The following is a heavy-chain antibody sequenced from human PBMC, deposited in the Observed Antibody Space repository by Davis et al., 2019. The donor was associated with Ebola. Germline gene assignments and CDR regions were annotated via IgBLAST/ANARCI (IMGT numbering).Heavy chain of an antibody. CDR3: ARLPALSIAARRNYYYYGMDV. CDR1: GGTLRSYA. CDR2: VIPIFCTA. D-gene: IGHD6-6*01. V-gene: IGHV1-69*13. Sequence: AAPLKVSCKASGGTLRSYAISWVRQAPGQGLEWMGGVIPIFCTAKYAQKFQGRVTITADESTSTAYMELSSLRSEDTAVYYCARLPALSIAARRNYYYYGMDVWGQGTTVTVSS. J-gene: IGHJ6*02.